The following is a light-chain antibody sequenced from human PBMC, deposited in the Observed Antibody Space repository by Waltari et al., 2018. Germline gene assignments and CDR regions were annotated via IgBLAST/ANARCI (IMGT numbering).Light chain of an antibody. J-gene: IGKJ3*01. CDR1: QTVASH. V-gene: IGKV3-15*01. Sequence: EIVMIQSPATLSVSPGERATLSCRASQTVASHLAWYQQKPGQAPRLLIFGASIRASAVPARLSGSGSGTDFTLTISSLQSEDFAVYFCQQYHNWPPGEITFGPGTKVDIK. CDR2: GAS. CDR3: QQYHNWPPGEIT.